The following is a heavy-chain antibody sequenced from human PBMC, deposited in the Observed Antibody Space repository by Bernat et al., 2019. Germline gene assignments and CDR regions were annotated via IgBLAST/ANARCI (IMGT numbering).Heavy chain of an antibody. Sequence: QVQLVESGGGVVQPGRSLRLSCAASGFTFSSYGMHWVRQAPGKGLEWVAVIWYDGSNKYYADSVKGRFTISRDNSKNTLYLQMNSLRAEDTAVYYCARGGPYWQWLGSDAFDIWGQGTMVIVSS. J-gene: IGHJ3*02. D-gene: IGHD6-19*01. CDR2: IWYDGSNK. CDR1: GFTFSSYG. V-gene: IGHV3-33*01. CDR3: ARGGPYWQWLGSDAFDI.